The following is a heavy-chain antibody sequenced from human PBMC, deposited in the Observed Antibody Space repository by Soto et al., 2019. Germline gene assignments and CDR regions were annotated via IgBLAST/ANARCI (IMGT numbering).Heavy chain of an antibody. D-gene: IGHD2-21*02. Sequence: QSQTLSLTCAISGDSVSSNSAAWNWIRQSPSRGLEWLGRTYYRSKWYNDYAASVKSRITINPDTSKNQFSLQLNSVTPEDTAVYYCARVAYCGGDCYSPFDYWGQGTLVTVSS. J-gene: IGHJ4*02. CDR3: ARVAYCGGDCYSPFDY. CDR2: TYYRSKWYN. CDR1: GDSVSSNSAA. V-gene: IGHV6-1*01.